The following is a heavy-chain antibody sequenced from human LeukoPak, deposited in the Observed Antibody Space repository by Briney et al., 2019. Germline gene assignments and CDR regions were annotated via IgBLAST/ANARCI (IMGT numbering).Heavy chain of an antibody. D-gene: IGHD3-22*01. CDR1: GYTFTGYY. J-gene: IGHJ4*02. V-gene: IGHV1-2*02. CDR3: ARGYYDRGSLYYFDY. CDR2: IDPNSGGT. Sequence: ASVTVSCKTSGYTFTGYYMHWVGQAPGQGLEWMGWIDPNSGGTNYAQKFQGRVTMTRDTSIGTAYMELSGLTSDDTAVYYCARGYYDRGSLYYFDYWGQGTVVTVSS.